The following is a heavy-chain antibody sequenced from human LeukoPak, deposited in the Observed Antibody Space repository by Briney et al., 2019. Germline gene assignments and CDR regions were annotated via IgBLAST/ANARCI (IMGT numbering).Heavy chain of an antibody. CDR3: ARDHRTRMGRDYYYYGMDV. Sequence: GSLRLSCAASGFTFSSYAMSWVRQAPGKGLEWIGEIYHSGSTNYNPSLKSRVTISVDKSKNQFSLKLSSVTAADTAVYYCARDHRTRMGRDYYYYGMDVWGQGTTVTVSS. D-gene: IGHD1-14*01. CDR1: GFTFSSYAM. CDR2: IYHSGST. V-gene: IGHV4-4*02. J-gene: IGHJ6*02.